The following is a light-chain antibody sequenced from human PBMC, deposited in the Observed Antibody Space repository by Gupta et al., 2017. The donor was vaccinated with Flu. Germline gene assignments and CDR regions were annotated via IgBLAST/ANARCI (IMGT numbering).Light chain of an antibody. CDR2: EDN. CDR3: QSYDSSNHDDGV. Sequence: NFMLTQPHSVSESPGKTVTISCTRSSGSIASNYVQWYQQRPGSSPTTVIYEDNQRPSGVPDRFSGSIDSSSNSASLTISGLKTEDEADYYCQSYDSSNHDDGVFGGGTKLTVL. V-gene: IGLV6-57*01. CDR1: SGSIASNY. J-gene: IGLJ3*02.